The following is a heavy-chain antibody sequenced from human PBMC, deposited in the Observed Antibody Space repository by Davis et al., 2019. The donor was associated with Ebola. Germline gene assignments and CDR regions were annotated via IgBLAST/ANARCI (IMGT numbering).Heavy chain of an antibody. CDR3: ARLPWSGYHFDY. Sequence: GGSLRLSCAASGFTFSSYAMTWVRQAPGKGLEWVSAISGSGGSTYYADSVKGRFTISRDNSKKTMYLQMNSLRDEDTAVYYCARLPWSGYHFDYWGQGTLVTVSS. CDR1: GFTFSSYA. CDR2: ISGSGGST. D-gene: IGHD3-3*01. J-gene: IGHJ4*02. V-gene: IGHV3-23*01.